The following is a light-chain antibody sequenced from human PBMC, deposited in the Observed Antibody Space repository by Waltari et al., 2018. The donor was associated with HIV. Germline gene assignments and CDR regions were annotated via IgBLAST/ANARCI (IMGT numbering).Light chain of an antibody. CDR1: QSVSSY. V-gene: IGKV3-11*01. J-gene: IGKJ4*01. CDR3: QQRRNWPPLT. CDR2: DAS. Sequence: EIVLTQSPATLSLSPGERATLSCRASQSVSSYLAWYQQKPGQAPRLRIYDASNRATGIPARFSGSWSGTDFTLTISSLEPEDFAVYYCQQRRNWPPLTFGGGTKVEIK.